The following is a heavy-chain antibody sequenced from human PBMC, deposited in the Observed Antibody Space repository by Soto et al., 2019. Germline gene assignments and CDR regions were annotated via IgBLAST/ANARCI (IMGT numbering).Heavy chain of an antibody. CDR1: GYTFTSYD. D-gene: IGHD3-3*01. CDR2: MNPNSGNT. CDR3: ARGDYDFWSGYSRPYYYYGMDV. J-gene: IGHJ6*02. V-gene: IGHV1-8*01. Sequence: ASVKVSCKASGYTFTSYDINWVRQATGQGLEWMGWMNPNSGNTGYAQKFQGRVTMTRNTSISTAYKEMSSLRSEDTAVYYCARGDYDFWSGYSRPYYYYGMDVWGQGTTVTVSS.